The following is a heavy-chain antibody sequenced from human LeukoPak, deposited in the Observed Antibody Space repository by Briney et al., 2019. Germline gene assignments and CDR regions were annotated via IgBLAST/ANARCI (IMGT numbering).Heavy chain of an antibody. J-gene: IGHJ4*02. CDR2: GSCGST. V-gene: IGHV3-23*01. D-gene: IGHD1-26*01. Sequence: GSCGSTYYAASVKGRFTISRDNSKNTLYLQMNSLRAEDTAVYYCARNTYSGSYSPGGYWGQGTLVTVSS. CDR3: ARNTYSGSYSPGGY.